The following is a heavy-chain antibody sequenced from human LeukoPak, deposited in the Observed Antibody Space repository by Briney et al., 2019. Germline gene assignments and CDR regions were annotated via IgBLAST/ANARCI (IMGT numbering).Heavy chain of an antibody. CDR3: ARDGSGSYQ. J-gene: IGHJ4*02. CDR2: INHSGST. CDR1: GGSFSGYY. Sequence: SETLSLTCAVYGGSFSGYYWSWIRQPPGKGLEWIGEINHSGSTNYNPSLKSRVTISVDTSKNQFSLKLSSVTAADTAVYYCARDGSGSYQWGQGTLVTVSS. D-gene: IGHD3-10*01. V-gene: IGHV4-34*01.